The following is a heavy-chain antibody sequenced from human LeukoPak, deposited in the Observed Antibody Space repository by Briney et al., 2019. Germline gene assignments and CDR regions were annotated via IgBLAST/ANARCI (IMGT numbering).Heavy chain of an antibody. CDR2: INPNSGGT. CDR3: AREGPVDSTAGFDF. Sequence: ASVKVSCKASEYTFTAYYMHWVRQAPGQGLERVGRINPNSGGTNSAQRFQGRVTMTRDTSISTAYMELSRLTSDDTAVYYCAREGPVDSTAGFDFWGQGTLVTVSS. V-gene: IGHV1-2*06. J-gene: IGHJ4*02. D-gene: IGHD2-8*02. CDR1: EYTFTAYY.